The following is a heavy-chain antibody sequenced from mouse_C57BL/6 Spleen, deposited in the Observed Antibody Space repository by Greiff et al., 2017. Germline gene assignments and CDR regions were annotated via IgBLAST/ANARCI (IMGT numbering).Heavy chain of an antibody. V-gene: IGHV1-15*01. D-gene: IGHD1-1*01. CDR3: TSPYYGSSYVFAY. CDR2: IDPETGGT. CDR1: GYTFTDYE. Sequence: VQLQQSGAELVRPGASVTLSCKASGYTFTDYEMHWVKQTPVHGLEWIGAIDPETGGTAYNQKFKGKVILTADKSTSTAYMELRSLTSEDSAVYYCTSPYYGSSYVFAYWGQGTLVTVSA. J-gene: IGHJ3*01.